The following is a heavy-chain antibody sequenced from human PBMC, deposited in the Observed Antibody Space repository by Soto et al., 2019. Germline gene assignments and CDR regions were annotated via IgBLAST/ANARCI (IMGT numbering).Heavy chain of an antibody. CDR1: GFTFSTYA. D-gene: IGHD6-13*01. J-gene: IGHJ5*02. CDR2: ITSNGRTT. Sequence: PVGSLRLSCSASGFTFSTYAMHWVRQAPGKGLEYIAGITSNGRTTSYKDSVKGRFIISRGNSESTLYLQMSSLRFDDTAVYFCVKDHIATAGTGLYNWFDPWGQGTRVTVSS. CDR3: VKDHIATAGTGLYNWFDP. V-gene: IGHV3-64D*06.